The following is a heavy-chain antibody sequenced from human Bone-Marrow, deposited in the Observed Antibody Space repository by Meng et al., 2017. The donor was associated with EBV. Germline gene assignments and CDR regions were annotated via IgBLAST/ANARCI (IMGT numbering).Heavy chain of an antibody. J-gene: IGHJ4*02. Sequence: QVWLGESGGGVVQPWRCLRLSCAASGFTFCIYAMHWVRQAPGKGLEWVAVISYDGSNKYYADSVKGRFTISRDNSKNTLYLQMNSLRAEDTAVYYCARVGGGYSGYERGAFDYWGQGTLVTVPS. V-gene: IGHV3-30-3*01. CDR3: ARVGGGYSGYERGAFDY. CDR1: GFTFCIYA. CDR2: ISYDGSNK. D-gene: IGHD5-12*01.